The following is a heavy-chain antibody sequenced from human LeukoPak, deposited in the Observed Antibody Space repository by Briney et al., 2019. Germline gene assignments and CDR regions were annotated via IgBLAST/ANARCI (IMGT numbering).Heavy chain of an antibody. CDR2: INHSGST. V-gene: IGHV4-34*01. CDR1: GGPFSGYY. Sequence: PSETLSLTCAVYGGPFSGYYWSWIRQPPGKGLEWIGEINHSGSTNYNPSLKSRVTISVDTSKNQFSLKLSSVTAADTAVYYCASRGWYLHYFDYWGQGTLVTVSS. J-gene: IGHJ4*02. D-gene: IGHD2-15*01. CDR3: ASRGWYLHYFDY.